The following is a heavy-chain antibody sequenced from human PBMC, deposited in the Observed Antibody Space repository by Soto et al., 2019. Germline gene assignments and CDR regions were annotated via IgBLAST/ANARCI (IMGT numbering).Heavy chain of an antibody. J-gene: IGHJ4*02. V-gene: IGHV3-23*01. CDR3: AKGDYYGSGSYFDY. CDR1: GFTFSSYA. Sequence: GGSLRLSCAASGFTFSSYAMSWVRQAPGKGLEWVSAISGSGGSTYYADSVKGRFTISRDNSKNTLYLQMNSLRADDTAVYYCAKGDYYGSGSYFDYWGQGTLVTVS. CDR2: ISGSGGST. D-gene: IGHD3-10*01.